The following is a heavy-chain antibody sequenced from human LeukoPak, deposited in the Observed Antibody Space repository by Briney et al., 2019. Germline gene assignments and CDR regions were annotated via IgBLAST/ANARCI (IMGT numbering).Heavy chain of an antibody. CDR1: GFTVSSNY. CDR2: IYSGGST. Sequence: GGSLRLSCAASGFTVSSNYMSWVRQAPGKGPEWVSVIYSGGSTYYADSVKGRFTISRHNSKNTLYLQMNSLRAEDTAVYYCARDYYDSNNAFDIWGQGTMVTVSS. D-gene: IGHD3-22*01. V-gene: IGHV3-53*04. J-gene: IGHJ3*02. CDR3: ARDYYDSNNAFDI.